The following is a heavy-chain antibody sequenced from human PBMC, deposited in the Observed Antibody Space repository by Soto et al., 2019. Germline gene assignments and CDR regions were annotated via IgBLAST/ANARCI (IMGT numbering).Heavy chain of an antibody. V-gene: IGHV1-3*01. Sequence: QVQLVQSGAEVKKPGASVKVSCKASGYTFTSYAMHWVRQAPGQRLEWMGWINAGNGNTKYSQKFQGRVTITRDTXAXRAYMELSSLRSEDTAVYYCARDHTMVRGVSPWFDPWGQGTLVTVSS. CDR1: GYTFTSYA. CDR3: ARDHTMVRGVSPWFDP. J-gene: IGHJ5*02. CDR2: INAGNGNT. D-gene: IGHD3-10*01.